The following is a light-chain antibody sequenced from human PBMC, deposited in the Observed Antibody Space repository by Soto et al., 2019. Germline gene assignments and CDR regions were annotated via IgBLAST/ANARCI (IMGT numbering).Light chain of an antibody. V-gene: IGLV4-69*01. CDR1: SGHSDYG. CDR3: QTWDTVVV. CDR2: LNRDGSH. J-gene: IGLJ2*01. Sequence: QPVLTQSPSASASLGASVKLTCTLSSGHSDYGIAWHQQQPDKGPRYLMKLNRDGSHNKRAGIPDRFSGASSGAERYLTFSSLQSDEEADYSCQTWDTVVVFGEGTKLTVL.